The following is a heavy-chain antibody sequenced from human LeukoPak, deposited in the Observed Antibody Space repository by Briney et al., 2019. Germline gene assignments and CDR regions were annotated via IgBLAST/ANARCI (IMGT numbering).Heavy chain of an antibody. J-gene: IGHJ5*02. CDR1: GGSIYSGSYF. V-gene: IGHV4-39*01. CDR3: ANPTGLEPPGPYRGFDL. D-gene: IGHD1-1*01. Sequence: SETLSLTCTVSGGSIYSGSYFWAWIRQSPGWGLGWIGNIYQTGTTYYNTSLKSRVSMSVDTSKKQFSLNVNSVTAADTAIYCCANPTGLEPPGPYRGFDLWGQGMLVTVSS. CDR2: IYQTGTT.